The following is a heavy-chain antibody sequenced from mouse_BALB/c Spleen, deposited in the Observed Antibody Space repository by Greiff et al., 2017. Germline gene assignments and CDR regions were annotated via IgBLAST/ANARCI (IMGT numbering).Heavy chain of an antibody. J-gene: IGHJ2*01. Sequence: EVQGVESGGDLVKPGGSLKLSCAASGFTFSSYGMSWVRQTPDKRLEWVGTISSGGSYTYYPDSVKGRFTISRDNAKNTLYLQMSSLKSDDTAMYYSARHVITDDFDYWGQGTTLTVSS. CDR2: ISSGGSYT. CDR1: GFTFSSYG. V-gene: IGHV5-6*01. CDR3: ARHVITDDFDY. D-gene: IGHD2-4*01.